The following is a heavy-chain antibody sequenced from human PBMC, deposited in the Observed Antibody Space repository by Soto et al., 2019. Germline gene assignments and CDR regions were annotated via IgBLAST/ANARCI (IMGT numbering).Heavy chain of an antibody. D-gene: IGHD1-26*01. J-gene: IGHJ4*02. V-gene: IGHV4-39*01. CDR3: ARLSPSLIRYSGSYEGFDY. CDR2: IYYSGST. Sequence: SETLSLTCTVSGGSISSSSYYWGWIRQPPGKGLEWIGSIYYSGSTYYNPSLKSRVTISVDTSKNQFSLKLSSVTAADTAVYYCARLSPSLIRYSGSYEGFDYWGQGTLVTVSS. CDR1: GGSISSSSYY.